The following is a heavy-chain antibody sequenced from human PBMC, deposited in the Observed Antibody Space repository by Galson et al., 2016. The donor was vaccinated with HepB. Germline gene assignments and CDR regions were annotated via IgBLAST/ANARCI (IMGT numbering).Heavy chain of an antibody. CDR1: GFTFSSFA. CDR3: AKDKDSGSWTFAFDI. V-gene: IGHV3-23*01. J-gene: IGHJ3*02. CDR2: SGSGGDI. Sequence: SLRLSCAASGFTFSSFAMNWVRQAPGKGLEWVSASGSGGDIYYADSVKGRFTISRDNSKNTLFLQMNILRPEDTAVYYCAKDKDSGSWTFAFDIWGQGTMVTVSS. D-gene: IGHD6-13*01.